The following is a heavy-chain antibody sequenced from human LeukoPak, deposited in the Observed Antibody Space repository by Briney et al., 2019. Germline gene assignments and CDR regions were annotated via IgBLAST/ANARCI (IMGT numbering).Heavy chain of an antibody. CDR1: GFTFSSYA. J-gene: IGHJ4*02. D-gene: IGHD3-3*01. Sequence: GGSLRLSCAASGFTFSSYAMSWVRQAPGKGLEWVSAISGSGGSTYYADSVKGRFTISRDNSKNTLYLQMNSLRAEDTAVYYCAKVVSLTYYDFWSGYYDYWGQGTLVTVSS. V-gene: IGHV3-23*01. CDR2: ISGSGGST. CDR3: AKVVSLTYYDFWSGYYDY.